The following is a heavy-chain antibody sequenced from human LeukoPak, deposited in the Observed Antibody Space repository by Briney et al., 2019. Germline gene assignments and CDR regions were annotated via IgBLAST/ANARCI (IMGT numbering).Heavy chain of an antibody. CDR1: GGSFSGYY. D-gene: IGHD3-10*01. J-gene: IGHJ4*02. Sequence: PSEALSLTCADYGGSFSGYYWSWIRQPPGKGLEWIGEINHSGSTNYNPSLKSRVTISVDTSKNQFSLKLSSVTAADTAVYYCARDTGYGSGSKDIDYWGQGTLVTVSS. CDR3: ARDTGYGSGSKDIDY. V-gene: IGHV4-34*01. CDR2: INHSGST.